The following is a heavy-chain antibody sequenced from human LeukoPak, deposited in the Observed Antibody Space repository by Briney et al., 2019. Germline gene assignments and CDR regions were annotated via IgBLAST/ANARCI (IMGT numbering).Heavy chain of an antibody. D-gene: IGHD2-2*01. CDR3: ARGETSNPFDP. Sequence: PSETLSLTCAVYGGSFSGYYWSWIRQPPGKGLEWIGEINHSRSTNYNPSLKSRVTISVDTSKNQFSLKLSSVTAADTAVYYCARGETSNPFDPWGQGTLVTVSS. V-gene: IGHV4-34*01. J-gene: IGHJ5*02. CDR1: GGSFSGYY. CDR2: INHSRST.